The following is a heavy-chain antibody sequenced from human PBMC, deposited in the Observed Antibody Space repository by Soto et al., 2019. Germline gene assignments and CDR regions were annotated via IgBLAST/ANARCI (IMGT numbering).Heavy chain of an antibody. CDR1: GFTVSSNY. D-gene: IGHD2-2*01. V-gene: IGHV3-66*01. Sequence: EVQLVEPGGGLVQPGGSLRLSCAASGFTVSSNYMSWVRQAPGKGLEWVSVIYSGGSTYYADSVKGRFTISRDNSKNTLYLQMNSLRAEDTAVYYCARAKGYCSSTSCSPHGSFDYWGQGTLVTVSS. CDR2: IYSGGST. J-gene: IGHJ4*02. CDR3: ARAKGYCSSTSCSPHGSFDY.